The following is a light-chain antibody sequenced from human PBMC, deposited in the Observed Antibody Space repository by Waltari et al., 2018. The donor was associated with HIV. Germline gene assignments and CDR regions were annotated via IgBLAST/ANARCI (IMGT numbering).Light chain of an antibody. CDR1: TSDVGAYNF. CDR2: EVR. Sequence: QSALTQPASVSGSPGQSITISCTGTTSDVGAYNFVSWYQQYPGKAPKRLMSEVRNRPSGVSNRFSGSKSANTASLSISGLQAEDEADYYCSSYTSSSTLVVFGGGTKLTVL. CDR3: SSYTSSSTLVV. V-gene: IGLV2-14*01. J-gene: IGLJ2*01.